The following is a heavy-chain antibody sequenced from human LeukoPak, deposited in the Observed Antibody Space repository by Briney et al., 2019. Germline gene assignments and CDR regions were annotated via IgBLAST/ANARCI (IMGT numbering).Heavy chain of an antibody. CDR1: GFTVSSNY. CDR2: IYSGGST. CDR3: ARDMAAAENLAFDY. Sequence: GGSLRLSCAASGFTVSSNYMSWVRQAPGKGLEWVSVIYSGGSTYYADSVKGRFTISRDNSKNTLYLQMNSLRAEDTAVYYCARDMAAAENLAFDYWGQGTLVTVFS. D-gene: IGHD6-13*01. J-gene: IGHJ4*02. V-gene: IGHV3-53*01.